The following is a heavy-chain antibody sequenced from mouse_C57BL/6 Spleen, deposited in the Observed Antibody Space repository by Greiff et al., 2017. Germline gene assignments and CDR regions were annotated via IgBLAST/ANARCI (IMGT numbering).Heavy chain of an antibody. V-gene: IGHV1-52*01. CDR2: IDPSDSET. CDR3: ARRGLGRYYAMDY. CDR1: GYTFTSYW. D-gene: IGHD4-1*01. Sequence: VQLQQPGAELVRPGSSVKLSCKASGYTFTSYWMHWVKQRPIQGLEWIGNIDPSDSETHYNQKFKDKATLTVDKSSSTAYMQLSSLTSEDSAVYYCARRGLGRYYAMDYWGQGTSGTVSS. J-gene: IGHJ4*01.